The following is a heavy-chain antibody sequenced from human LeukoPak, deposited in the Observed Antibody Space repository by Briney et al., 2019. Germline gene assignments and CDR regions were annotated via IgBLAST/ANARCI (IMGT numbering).Heavy chain of an antibody. J-gene: IGHJ5*02. CDR1: GYTFNSDA. Sequence: GASVKVSCKASGYTFNSDAMNWVRQAPGQGLEWMGWINTNTGNPTYAQGFTGRFVFSLDTSVSTAYLQISSLKAEDTAVYYCARVDTEYCTNGVCYEMDWFDPWGQGTLVTVSS. D-gene: IGHD2-8*01. CDR3: ARVDTEYCTNGVCYEMDWFDP. CDR2: INTNTGNP. V-gene: IGHV7-4-1*02.